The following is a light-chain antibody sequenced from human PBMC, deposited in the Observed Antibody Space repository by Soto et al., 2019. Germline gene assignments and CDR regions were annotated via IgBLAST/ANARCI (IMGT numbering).Light chain of an antibody. J-gene: IGKJ1*01. CDR3: HHYGNSPKT. CDR2: GAS. CDR1: QSVTTN. Sequence: EMVMTQSPGTLSVSPGERATLSCRASQSVTTNLAWYQQKPGQAPRLVIHGASTRATGTPDRFSGSGSGTDFNLTISRLEPEDFAVYYCHHYGNSPKTFGQGTKVDNK. V-gene: IGKV3-20*01.